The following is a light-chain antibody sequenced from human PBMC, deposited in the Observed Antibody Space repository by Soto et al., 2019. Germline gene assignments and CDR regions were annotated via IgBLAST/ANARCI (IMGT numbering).Light chain of an antibody. V-gene: IGKV1-5*03. CDR1: QSISAW. CDR2: KAS. CDR3: QQYHSYPLT. Sequence: DIQMTQSPSTLSASVGERVTITCRASQSISAWLAWYQQKPGKAPKLLIYKASNVESGVPSRFSGSGSGTEFTLTISSLQPDDFATYYCQQYHSYPLTFGQGTRLEFK. J-gene: IGKJ5*01.